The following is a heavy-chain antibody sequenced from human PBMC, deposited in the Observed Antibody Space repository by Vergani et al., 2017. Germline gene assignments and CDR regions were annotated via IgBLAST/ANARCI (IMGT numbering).Heavy chain of an antibody. J-gene: IGHJ6*02. CDR3: ARDPLLFTDGMDV. CDR1: GFTFSSYA. V-gene: IGHV3-30-3*01. D-gene: IGHD2/OR15-2a*01. Sequence: VQLVESGGGVVQPGRSLRLSCAASGFTFSSYAMHWVRQAPGKGLEWVAVISYDGSNKYYADSVKGRFTISRDNSKNTLYLQMNSLRAEDTAVYYCARDPLLFTDGMDVWGQGTTVTVSS. CDR2: ISYDGSNK.